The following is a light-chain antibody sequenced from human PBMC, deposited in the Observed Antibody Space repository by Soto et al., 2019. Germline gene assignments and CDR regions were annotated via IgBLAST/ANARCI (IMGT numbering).Light chain of an antibody. CDR3: GADRGSGSKFVYV. V-gene: IGLV9-49*01. Sequence: QSVLTQPPSASASLGASVTLTCTLSSDYSFYKVDWYHQRPGKGPRFVMRVGPGGIVGSKGDGIPDRFSVLGSGLNRYLTIRNLHVEDECAYHGGADRGSGSKFVYVFGSGTKLTVL. CDR2: VGPGGIVG. J-gene: IGLJ1*01. CDR1: SDYSFYK.